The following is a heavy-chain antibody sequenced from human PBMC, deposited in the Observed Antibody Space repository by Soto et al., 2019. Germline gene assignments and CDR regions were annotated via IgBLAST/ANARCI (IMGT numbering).Heavy chain of an antibody. CDR1: GFTFSSYG. D-gene: IGHD4-17*01. Sequence: QVQLVESGGGVVQPGRSLRLSCAASGFTFSSYGMHWVRQAPGKGLEWVAVIWYDGSNKYYADSVKGRFTISRDNSKNTLYLQMNSRRAEDTAVYYCARSHGDYEDWYFDLWGRGTLVTVSS. J-gene: IGHJ2*01. V-gene: IGHV3-33*01. CDR2: IWYDGSNK. CDR3: ARSHGDYEDWYFDL.